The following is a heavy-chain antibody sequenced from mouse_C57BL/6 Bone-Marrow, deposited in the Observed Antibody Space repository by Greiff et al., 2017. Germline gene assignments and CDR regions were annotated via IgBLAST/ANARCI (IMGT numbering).Heavy chain of an antibody. Sequence: EVQLQESGTVLARPGASVKMSCTTSGYTFNSYWMHWVKQRPGQGLEWIGAVYPGNSDTSYNQKFKGKAKLTAVTSGSTAYMELSSLTNEDSAVYYCTMPPYYAMDYWGQGTSVTVSS. CDR3: TMPPYYAMDY. J-gene: IGHJ4*01. V-gene: IGHV1-5*01. CDR1: GYTFNSYW. D-gene: IGHD6-1*01. CDR2: VYPGNSDT.